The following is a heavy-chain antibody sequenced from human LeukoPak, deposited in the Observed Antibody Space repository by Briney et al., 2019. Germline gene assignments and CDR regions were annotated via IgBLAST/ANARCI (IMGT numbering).Heavy chain of an antibody. CDR1: GFTFNSYA. Sequence: PGGSLRLSCAASGFTFNSYAMNWVRQAPGKGLEWVSSITGSGASTYYADSVKGRFTISRDNSKNTLHLQMNSLRAEDTAVYYCAKSVASTPYYFDYWGQGTLVTVSS. CDR3: AKSVASTPYYFDY. CDR2: ITGSGAST. D-gene: IGHD6-19*01. J-gene: IGHJ4*02. V-gene: IGHV3-23*01.